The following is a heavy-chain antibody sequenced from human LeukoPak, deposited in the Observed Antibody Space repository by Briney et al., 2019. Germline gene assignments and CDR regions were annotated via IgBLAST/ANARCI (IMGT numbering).Heavy chain of an antibody. Sequence: GGSLRLSCAASGFTFSTYSMNWVRQAPGKGLEWVSYISDGSRKIYYADSVKGRFTISRDNAKNSLYLQMDSLRAEDTAVYYCARVLERYCSSTSCRPDYYGMDVWGQGTTVTVSS. CDR1: GFTFSTYS. CDR2: ISDGSRKI. CDR3: ARVLERYCSSTSCRPDYYGMDV. V-gene: IGHV3-48*04. J-gene: IGHJ6*02. D-gene: IGHD2-2*01.